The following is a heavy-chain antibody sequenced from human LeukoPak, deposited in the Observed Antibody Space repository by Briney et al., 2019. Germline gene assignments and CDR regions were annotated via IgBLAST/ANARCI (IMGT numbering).Heavy chain of an antibody. Sequence: PSETLSLTCAVYGGSFSGYYWSWIRQPPGKGLEWIGEINHSGSTNYNPSLKSRVTISVDTSKNQFSLKLSSVTAADTAVYYCASPPYHSSSSPFDYWGQGTLVTVSS. D-gene: IGHD6-6*01. CDR2: INHSGST. V-gene: IGHV4-34*01. CDR3: ASPPYHSSSSPFDY. J-gene: IGHJ4*02. CDR1: GGSFSGYY.